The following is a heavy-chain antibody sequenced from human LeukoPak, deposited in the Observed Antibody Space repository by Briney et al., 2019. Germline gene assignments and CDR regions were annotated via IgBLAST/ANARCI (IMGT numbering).Heavy chain of an antibody. V-gene: IGHV3-23*01. CDR1: GFTFSSYA. D-gene: IGHD1-26*01. CDR3: AKGDSGSDSPLHY. J-gene: IGHJ4*02. Sequence: GGSLRLSCAASGFTFSSYAMSWVRQAPGKGLEWVPAISGSGGSAYYADSVKGRFTISRDNSKNTLYLQMNSLRAEDTAVYSCAKGDSGSDSPLHYWGQGTLVTVSS. CDR2: ISGSGGSA.